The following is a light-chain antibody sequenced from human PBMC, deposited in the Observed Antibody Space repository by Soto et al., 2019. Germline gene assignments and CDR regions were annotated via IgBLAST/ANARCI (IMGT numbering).Light chain of an antibody. CDR1: QHISEY. CDR2: AAS. Sequence: DIQMTQSPSSLSASVGDIVTITCQASQHISEYLNWYQHRPGKAPRLLIYAASSLESGVPSRFSGSASGTDFTLTISSLQPEDFATYYCQQGYTTPLTFGQGTKVDIK. V-gene: IGKV1-39*01. J-gene: IGKJ1*01. CDR3: QQGYTTPLT.